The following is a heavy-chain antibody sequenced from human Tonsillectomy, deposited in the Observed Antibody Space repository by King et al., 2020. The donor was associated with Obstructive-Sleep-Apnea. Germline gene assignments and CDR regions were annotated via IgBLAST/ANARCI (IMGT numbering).Heavy chain of an antibody. J-gene: IGHJ6*02. CDR1: GYTFTSYA. D-gene: IGHD2-15*01. CDR3: ARDHPPIYCSGGSCYSGYGMDV. CDR2: INAGNGNT. Sequence: AQLVQSGAEVKKPGASVKVSCKASGYTFTSYAMHWVRQAPGQRLERMGWINAGNGNTKYSQKFQGRVTITRDTSASTAYMELSSLRSEDTAVDYCARDHPPIYCSGGSCYSGYGMDVWGQGTTVTVSS. V-gene: IGHV1-3*01.